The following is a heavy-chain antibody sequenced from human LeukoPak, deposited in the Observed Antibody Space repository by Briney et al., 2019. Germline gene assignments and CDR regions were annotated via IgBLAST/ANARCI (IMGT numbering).Heavy chain of an antibody. V-gene: IGHV4-59*12. Sequence: PSETLSLTCTVSGGSISSYYWSWIRQPPGKGREWMGYIYYIGSSNYNPSLKSRVTMSVDTSKNQFSLKLSSVTAADTAVYYCARLYCSGGSCYSRYYYYGMDVWGQGTTVTVSS. CDR3: ARLYCSGGSCYSRYYYYGMDV. D-gene: IGHD2-15*01. CDR1: GGSISSYY. CDR2: IYYIGSS. J-gene: IGHJ6*02.